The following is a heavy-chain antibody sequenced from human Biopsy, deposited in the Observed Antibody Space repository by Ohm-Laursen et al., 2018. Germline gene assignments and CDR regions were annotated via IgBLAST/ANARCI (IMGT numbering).Heavy chain of an antibody. CDR2: MIPNSGKT. CDR1: GYSFTTYD. V-gene: IGHV1-8*01. D-gene: IGHD6-6*01. Sequence: ASVKVSCKASGYSFTTYDVNWVRQARGQGLEWMGWMIPNSGKTGYAQRFQGRVTLTMNTSIGTAYMELSGLRSEDTAVYYCARGSPRRISIFEASIYWFDTWGQGTLVTVSS. J-gene: IGHJ5*02. CDR3: ARGSPRRISIFEASIYWFDT.